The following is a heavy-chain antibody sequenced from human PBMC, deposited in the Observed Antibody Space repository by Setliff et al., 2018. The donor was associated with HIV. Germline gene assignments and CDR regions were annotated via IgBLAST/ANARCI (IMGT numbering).Heavy chain of an antibody. D-gene: IGHD2-15*01. J-gene: IGHJ4*02. Sequence: ASVKVSCKASGYTFTGYYMHWVRQAPGQGLEWMGWINPNSGGTTYAQKFQGRVTMTRDTSISTAYMELSRLRSDDTAVYYCALESSGGLYYFDFWGQGTLVTVSS. V-gene: IGHV1-2*02. CDR1: GYTFTGYY. CDR2: INPNSGGT. CDR3: ALESSGGLYYFDF.